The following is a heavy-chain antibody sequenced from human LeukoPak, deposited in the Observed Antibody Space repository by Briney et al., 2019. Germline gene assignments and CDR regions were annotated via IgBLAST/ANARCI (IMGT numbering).Heavy chain of an antibody. CDR1: GFTFSSYT. D-gene: IGHD5-12*01. V-gene: IGHV3-64D*06. J-gene: IGHJ4*02. CDR2: ISSNGGST. Sequence: PGGSLRLSCSASGFTFSSYTMHWVRQAPGKGLEYVSAISSNGGSTYYADSVKGRFTISRDNSKNTLYLQMSSLRAEDTAVYYCVKDRVATIRGDFDYWGQGTLVTVSS. CDR3: VKDRVATIRGDFDY.